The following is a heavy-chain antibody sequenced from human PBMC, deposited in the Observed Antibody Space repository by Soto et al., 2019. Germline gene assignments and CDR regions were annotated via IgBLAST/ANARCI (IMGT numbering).Heavy chain of an antibody. V-gene: IGHV1-18*01. CDR2: ISAYNDNT. J-gene: IGHJ4*02. CDR1: GYNFTSYG. CDR3: ARDQRYYYDSGGYYRWDY. D-gene: IGHD3-22*01. Sequence: QVQLVQSGAEVKKPGASVKVSCKASGYNFTSYGITWVRQAPGQGLEWMGWISAYNDNTNYAQKFQGRVTMTTDTSTSTGYMELRSLRSDDTAVYYCARDQRYYYDSGGYYRWDYWGQGTLVTVSS.